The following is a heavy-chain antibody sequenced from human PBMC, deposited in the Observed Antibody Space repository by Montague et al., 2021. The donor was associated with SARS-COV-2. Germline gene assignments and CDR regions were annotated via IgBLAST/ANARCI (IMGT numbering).Heavy chain of an antibody. CDR1: GFPFSSYA. J-gene: IGHJ6*02. CDR3: AGSLSYGPPYGMDV. Sequence: SLRLSCAASGFPFSSYAMHWVRQAPGKGLEWVAVISYDGSNKYYAVSVKGRFTISRDNSKNTLYLQMNSLRAEDTAVYYCAGSLSYGPPYGMDVWGQGTTVTVSS. CDR2: ISYDGSNK. V-gene: IGHV3-30*04. D-gene: IGHD5-18*01.